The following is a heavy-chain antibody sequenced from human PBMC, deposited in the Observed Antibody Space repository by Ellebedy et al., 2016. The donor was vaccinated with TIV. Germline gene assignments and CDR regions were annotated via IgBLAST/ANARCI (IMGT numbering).Heavy chain of an antibody. CDR1: GYSISSNN. CDR3: ARDEVEEALTPNSCIY. Sequence: GGSLRLSCAVSGYSISSNNWWGWIRPPPGKGLEWVSAISGSGGSTYYADSVKGRFTISRDNAKNSLYLQMNSLRAEDAAVYYCARDEVEEALTPNSCIYWGQGTLVTVSS. J-gene: IGHJ4*02. V-gene: IGHV3-23*01. CDR2: ISGSGGST. D-gene: IGHD4/OR15-4a*01.